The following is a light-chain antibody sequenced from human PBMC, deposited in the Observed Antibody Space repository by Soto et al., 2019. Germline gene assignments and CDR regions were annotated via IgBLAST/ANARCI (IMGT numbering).Light chain of an antibody. Sequence: DIQMIQSPSSLSASIGDTVTIACRASQSINTFLNWYQQKPGKAPKLLIYAASTLQSGVPSRFSGSGSGTYFSLTISSLQPEDFATYYCQQSYSTPPDTFGQGTSLEIK. J-gene: IGKJ2*01. V-gene: IGKV1-39*01. CDR3: QQSYSTPPDT. CDR1: QSINTF. CDR2: AAS.